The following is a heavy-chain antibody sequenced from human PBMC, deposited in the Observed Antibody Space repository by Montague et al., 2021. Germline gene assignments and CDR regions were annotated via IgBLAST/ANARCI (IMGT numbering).Heavy chain of an antibody. V-gene: IGHV4-31*03. D-gene: IGHD3-10*01. J-gene: IGHJ4*02. Sequence: TLSLTCTVSGGSISSGGYYWSWIRQLPGKGLEWIEYIFYSGNTYYNPSLKSRVTISVDTSKNQFSLKLSSVTAADTAVYYCARAEDYYGSGSYLGFDYWGQGTLVTVSS. CDR3: ARAEDYYGSGSYLGFDY. CDR2: IFYSGNT. CDR1: GGSISSGGYY.